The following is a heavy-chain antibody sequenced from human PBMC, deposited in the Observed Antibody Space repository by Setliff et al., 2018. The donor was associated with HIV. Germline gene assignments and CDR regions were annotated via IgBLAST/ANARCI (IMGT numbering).Heavy chain of an antibody. CDR1: GDSISSGSYY. CDR2: IHTTGST. J-gene: IGHJ5*02. Sequence: PSETLSLTCSVSGDSISSGSYYWSWIRLPAGKGLEWIGQIHTTGSTNYNPSLKSRVTISIDTSKNQFSLKLNSLTATDTAVYYCAKRTFGSGRLDPWGQGTLVTISS. D-gene: IGHD3-16*01. CDR3: AKRTFGSGRLDP. V-gene: IGHV4-61*09.